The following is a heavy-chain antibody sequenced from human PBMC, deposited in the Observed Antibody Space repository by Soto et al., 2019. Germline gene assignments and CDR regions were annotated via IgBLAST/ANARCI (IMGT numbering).Heavy chain of an antibody. CDR2: IYYSGST. CDR3: ARQSRYCSGGSCYWGSWFDP. V-gene: IGHV4-39*01. CDR1: GGSISSSSYY. Sequence: QLQLQESGPGLVKPSETLSLTCTVSGGSISSSSYYWGWIRQPPGKGLEWIGSIYYSGSTYYNPSLKSRVTISVDTSKNQFSLKLSSVTAADTAVYYCARQSRYCSGGSCYWGSWFDPWGQGTLVTVSS. D-gene: IGHD2-15*01. J-gene: IGHJ5*02.